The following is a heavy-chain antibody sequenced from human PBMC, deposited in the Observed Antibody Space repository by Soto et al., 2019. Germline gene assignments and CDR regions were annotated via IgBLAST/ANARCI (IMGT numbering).Heavy chain of an antibody. D-gene: IGHD1-26*01. J-gene: IGHJ4*02. V-gene: IGHV4-59*01. Sequence: SETLSLTCTVSGGSISSYYWSWIRQPPGKGLEWIGYIYYSGSTDYNPSLKSRVTISVDTSKNQFSLKLSSVTAADTAVYYSAREGGYNGRPCFAYRGQGTLVTVSS. CDR1: GGSISSYY. CDR2: IYYSGST. CDR3: AREGGYNGRPCFAY.